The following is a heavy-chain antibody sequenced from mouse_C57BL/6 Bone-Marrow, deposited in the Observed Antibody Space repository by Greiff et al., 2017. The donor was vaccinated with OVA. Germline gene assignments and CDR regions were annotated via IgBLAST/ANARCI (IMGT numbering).Heavy chain of an antibody. Sequence: VQLQQSGPELVKPGASVKISCKASGYTFTDYYMNWVKQSHGKSLEWIGDINPNNGGTSYNQKFKGKATLTVDKSSSTAYMELRSLTSEDSAVYYCARLPRWYFDVWGTGTTVTVSS. J-gene: IGHJ1*03. V-gene: IGHV1-26*01. CDR3: ARLPRWYFDV. CDR1: GYTFTDYY. CDR2: INPNNGGT.